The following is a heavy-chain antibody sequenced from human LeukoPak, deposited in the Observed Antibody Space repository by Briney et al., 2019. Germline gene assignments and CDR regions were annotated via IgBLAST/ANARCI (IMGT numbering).Heavy chain of an antibody. CDR2: IWYDGSKK. Sequence: GGSLRLSCSASGFTFSSSAMHWVRQAPGKGLEWVALIWYDGSKKYYADSVEGRFTISRDNSKNTLYLQMNSLRADDTAVYYCARDIGRGYSYGPFDYWGQGTLVTVSP. V-gene: IGHV3-33*08. CDR1: GFTFSSSA. CDR3: ARDIGRGYSYGPFDY. J-gene: IGHJ4*02. D-gene: IGHD5-12*01.